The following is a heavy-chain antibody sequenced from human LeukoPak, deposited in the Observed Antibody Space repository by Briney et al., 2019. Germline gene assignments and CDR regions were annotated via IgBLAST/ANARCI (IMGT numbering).Heavy chain of an antibody. CDR1: GGSISSSSYY. J-gene: IGHJ5*02. CDR3: ARRVSYSSGWALGFDP. CDR2: IYYSGST. V-gene: IGHV4-39*01. Sequence: PSETLSLTCTVSGGSISSSSYYWGWIRQPPGKGLEWIGSIYYSGSTYYNPSLKSRVTISVDTSKNQFSLKLSSVTAADTAVYYCARRVSYSSGWALGFDPWGQGTLVTVSS. D-gene: IGHD6-19*01.